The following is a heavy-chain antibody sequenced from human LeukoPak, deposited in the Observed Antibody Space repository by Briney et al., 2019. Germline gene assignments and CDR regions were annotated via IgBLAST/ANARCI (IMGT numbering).Heavy chain of an antibody. V-gene: IGHV1-8*02. CDR1: GYTFTGYY. Sequence: ASVKVSCKASGYTFTGYYMHWVRQAPGQGLEWMGWINPNSGNTGYAQKFQGRVTMTRNTSISTAYMELSSLRSEDTAVYYCAREIGGYTYGYVPREVSYYFDYWGQGTLVTVSS. CDR3: AREIGGYTYGYVPREVSYYFDY. J-gene: IGHJ4*02. CDR2: INPNSGNT. D-gene: IGHD5-18*01.